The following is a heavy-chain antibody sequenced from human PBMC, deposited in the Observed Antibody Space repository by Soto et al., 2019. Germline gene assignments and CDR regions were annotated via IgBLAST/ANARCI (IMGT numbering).Heavy chain of an antibody. CDR3: STDGWDVVVVAATLGDYFDY. CDR1: GGTFSSYA. V-gene: IGHV1-69*01. Sequence: QVQLVQSGAEVKKPGSSVKVSCKASGGTFSSYAISWVRQAPGQGLEWMGGIIPIFGTANYAQKFQGRVTITADESTSTAYMELSSLRSEDTAVYYCSTDGWDVVVVAATLGDYFDYWGQGTLVTVSS. D-gene: IGHD2-15*01. CDR2: IIPIFGTA. J-gene: IGHJ4*02.